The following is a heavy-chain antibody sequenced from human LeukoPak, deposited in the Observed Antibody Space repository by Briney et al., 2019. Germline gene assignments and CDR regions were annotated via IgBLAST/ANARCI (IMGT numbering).Heavy chain of an antibody. Sequence: PSGTLSLTCAVSGGSISSSKWWSWVRQPPGKGLEWIGEIYQSGSTNYNPSLKSRVTISVDKSKNQFSLRLSSVTAADTAVYYCAREGSSGYSTDPWGQGTLVTVSS. CDR1: GGSISSSKW. CDR3: AREGSSGYSTDP. J-gene: IGHJ5*02. D-gene: IGHD3-22*01. CDR2: IYQSGST. V-gene: IGHV4-4*02.